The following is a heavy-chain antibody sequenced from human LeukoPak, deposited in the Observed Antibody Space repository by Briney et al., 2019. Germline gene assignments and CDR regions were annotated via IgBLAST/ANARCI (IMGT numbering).Heavy chain of an antibody. D-gene: IGHD3-9*01. V-gene: IGHV4-34*01. CDR2: INHSGST. Sequence: SETLSLTCAVYGGSFSGYYWSWIRQPPGKGLEWIGEINHSGSTNYNPSLKSRVTISVDTSKNQFSLKLNSVTAADTAVYYCARLGYYDILTGYSYPRGMDVWGQGTTVTVSS. J-gene: IGHJ6*02. CDR1: GGSFSGYY. CDR3: ARLGYYDILTGYSYPRGMDV.